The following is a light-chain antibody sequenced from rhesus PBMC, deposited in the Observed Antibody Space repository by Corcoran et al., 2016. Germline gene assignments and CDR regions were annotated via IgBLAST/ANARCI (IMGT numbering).Light chain of an antibody. CDR1: QSVRSS. Sequence: EIVMTQSPATLSLSPGERATLSCRASQSVRSSLGWYQQQPGQAPRLLIYGASSRATGIPDRLRGSVSGTYVTLTISSLESEDVAVYYCLQHSNWPRTFGQGTKVEIK. V-gene: IGKV3-24*01. CDR2: GAS. J-gene: IGKJ1*01. CDR3: LQHSNWPRT.